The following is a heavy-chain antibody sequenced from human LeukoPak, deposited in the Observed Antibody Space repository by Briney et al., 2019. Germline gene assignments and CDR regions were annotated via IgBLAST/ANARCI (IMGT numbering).Heavy chain of an antibody. CDR3: ARGTNYYDSSGYYY. CDR2: ISSSGSTI. D-gene: IGHD3-22*01. Sequence: GGSLRLSCAASGFTFSDYYVSWIRQAPGKGLEWVSYISSSGSTIYYADSVKGRFTISRDNAKNSLYLQMNSLGAEDTAVYYCARGTNYYDSSGYYYWGQGTLVTVSS. J-gene: IGHJ4*02. V-gene: IGHV3-11*01. CDR1: GFTFSDYY.